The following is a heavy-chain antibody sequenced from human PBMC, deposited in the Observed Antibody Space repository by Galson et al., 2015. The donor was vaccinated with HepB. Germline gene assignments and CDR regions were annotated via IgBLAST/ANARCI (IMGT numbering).Heavy chain of an antibody. CDR2: IKSKTDGGTT. Sequence: SLRLSCAASGFTFSNAWMSWVRQAPGKGLEWVGRIKSKTDGGTTDYAAPVKGRFTISRDDSKNTLYLQMNSLRAEVTAVYYCARPHKAEVEQWLVYWFDPWGQGTLVTVSS. CDR3: ARPHKAEVEQWLVYWFDP. D-gene: IGHD6-19*01. J-gene: IGHJ5*02. CDR1: GFTFSNAW. V-gene: IGHV3-15*01.